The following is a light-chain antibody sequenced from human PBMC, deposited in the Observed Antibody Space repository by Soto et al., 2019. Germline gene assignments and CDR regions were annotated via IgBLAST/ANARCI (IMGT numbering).Light chain of an antibody. CDR2: DAS. J-gene: IGKJ4*01. Sequence: DIQMTQSPSTLSASAGDRVSFTCRASHYISMWLACYQQRPGKAPSLLITDASKLESGVPPRFNGSRSETEFTLSISSLQPEDSATYYCQQTYDVPLTFGGGTKVDI. CDR1: HYISMW. V-gene: IGKV1-5*01. CDR3: QQTYDVPLT.